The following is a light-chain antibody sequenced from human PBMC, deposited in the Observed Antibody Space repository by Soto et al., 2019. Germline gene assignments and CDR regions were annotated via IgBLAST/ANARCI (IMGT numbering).Light chain of an antibody. Sequence: QSVLTQPPSASGTPGQRVTISCSGSSSNIGSNYVYWYHQLSGTAPKLLISRNNQRPSGVPDRFSGSKSGTSASLAISGLRSEDEADYYCAAWDDSLSGYVFGTGTQLTVL. CDR3: AAWDDSLSGYV. CDR2: RNN. CDR1: SSNIGSNY. J-gene: IGLJ1*01. V-gene: IGLV1-47*01.